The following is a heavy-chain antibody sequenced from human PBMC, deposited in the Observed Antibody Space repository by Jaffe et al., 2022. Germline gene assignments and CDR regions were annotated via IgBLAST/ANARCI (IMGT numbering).Heavy chain of an antibody. J-gene: IGHJ6*03. Sequence: EVQLLESGGGLVQPGGSLRLSCAASGFTFSSYAMSWVRQAPGKGLEWVSAISGSGGSTYYADSVKGRFTISRDNSKNTLYLQMNSLRAEDTAVYYCAKGGRKGWTVTTDMDVWGKGTTVTVSS. D-gene: IGHD4-17*01. CDR2: ISGSGGST. CDR1: GFTFSSYA. CDR3: AKGGRKGWTVTTDMDV. V-gene: IGHV3-23*01.